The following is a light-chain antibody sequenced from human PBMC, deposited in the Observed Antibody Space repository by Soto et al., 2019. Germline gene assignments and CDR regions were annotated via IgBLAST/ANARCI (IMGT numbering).Light chain of an antibody. Sequence: QSVLTQPASVSGSPGQSITISCTGTSSDVGGYNYVSWYQQHPGKAPKLMIYEVSNRPSGVSNRFSGSKSGNTASLTISGLQAEDEDDYYCSSYTSSSPSLLGTGTKVTVL. CDR1: SSDVGGYNY. J-gene: IGLJ1*01. CDR2: EVS. CDR3: SSYTSSSPSL. V-gene: IGLV2-14*01.